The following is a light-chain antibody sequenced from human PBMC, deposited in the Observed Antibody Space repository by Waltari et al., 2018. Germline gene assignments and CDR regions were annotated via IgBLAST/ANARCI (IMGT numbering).Light chain of an antibody. Sequence: QSALTQPASVSGSPGQSITISCPGTTCYVGSYNYVSWYQQHPGKAPKLMIYDVSYRPSGVSNRFSGSKSGNTASLTISGLQAEDEADYYCSSYITTNTLELFGGGTSLTVL. CDR1: TCYVGSYNY. J-gene: IGLJ2*01. CDR2: DVS. CDR3: SSYITTNTLEL. V-gene: IGLV2-14*03.